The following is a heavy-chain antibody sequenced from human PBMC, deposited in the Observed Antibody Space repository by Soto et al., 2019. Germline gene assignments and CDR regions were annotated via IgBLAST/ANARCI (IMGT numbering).Heavy chain of an antibody. J-gene: IGHJ4*02. V-gene: IGHV1-3*01. CDR1: GYTFTSYA. CDR3: AREGQTWLQAVDY. CDR2: INAGNGNT. D-gene: IGHD5-12*01. Sequence: GAAVKVSCKASGYTFTSYAMHWVRQAPGQRREWMGWINAGNGNTKYSQKFQGRVTITRDTSASTAYMELSSLRSEDTAVYYCAREGQTWLQAVDYWGQGTLVTVSS.